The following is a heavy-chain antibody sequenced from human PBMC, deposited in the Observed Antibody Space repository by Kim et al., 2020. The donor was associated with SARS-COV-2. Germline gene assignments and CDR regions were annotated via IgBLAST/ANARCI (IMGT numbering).Heavy chain of an antibody. CDR3: ARVVRRLGSGYYSFDY. D-gene: IGHD3-22*01. CDR2: IIPIFGTA. J-gene: IGHJ4*02. V-gene: IGHV1-69*13. Sequence: SVKVSCKASGGTFSSYAISWVRQAPGQGLEWMGGIIPIFGTANYAQKFQGRVTITADESTSTAYMELSSLRSEDTAVYYCARVVRRLGSGYYSFDYWGQGTLVTVSS. CDR1: GGTFSSYA.